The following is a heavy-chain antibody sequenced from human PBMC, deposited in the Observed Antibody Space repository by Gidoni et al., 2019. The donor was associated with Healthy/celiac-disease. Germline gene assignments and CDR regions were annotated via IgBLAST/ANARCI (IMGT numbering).Heavy chain of an antibody. D-gene: IGHD6-13*01. Sequence: QVQLQESGPGLVKPSQTLSLTCTVSGGSISSGSYYWSWIRQPAGKGLEWIGRIYTSGSTNYNPSLKSRVTISVDTSKNQFSLKLSSVTAADTAVYYCARDIAAAHGNWFDPWGQGTLVTVSS. CDR3: ARDIAAAHGNWFDP. CDR1: GGSISSGSYY. CDR2: IYTSGST. V-gene: IGHV4-61*02. J-gene: IGHJ5*02.